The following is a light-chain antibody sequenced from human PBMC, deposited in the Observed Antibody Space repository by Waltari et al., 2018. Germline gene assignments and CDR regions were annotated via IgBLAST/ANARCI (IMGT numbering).Light chain of an antibody. CDR1: QSVSVY. Sequence: EIVLTQSPVTLCLSPGGGATLSCRASQSVSVYLAWYQLKPGQAPRLLIYDASNRATGIPARFSGSGSGTDFTLTISSLEPEDFAVYYCQQRSNWPLTFGGGTKVDIK. V-gene: IGKV3-11*01. J-gene: IGKJ4*01. CDR2: DAS. CDR3: QQRSNWPLT.